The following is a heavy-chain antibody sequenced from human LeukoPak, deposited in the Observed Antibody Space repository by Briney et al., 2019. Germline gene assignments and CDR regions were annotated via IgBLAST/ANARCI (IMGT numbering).Heavy chain of an antibody. J-gene: IGHJ5*02. V-gene: IGHV4-59*12. D-gene: IGHD2/OR15-2a*01. CDR1: GASISDYY. Sequence: SETLSLTCTVYGASISDYYWNWIRQPPGKGLEWIGNTYYSGRANYSPSLKSRVTISVDTSKNQFSLKLNSVTAADTAVYYCAGDRPVLQDYYLYDPCGQGTLVTVSS. CDR3: AGDRPVLQDYYLYDP. CDR2: TYYSGRA.